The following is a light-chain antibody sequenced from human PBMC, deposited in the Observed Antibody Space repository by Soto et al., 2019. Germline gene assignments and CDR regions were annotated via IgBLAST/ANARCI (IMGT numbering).Light chain of an antibody. CDR1: SSDVGSFSY. V-gene: IGLV2-14*01. J-gene: IGLJ1*01. CDR2: EVT. Sequence: QSVLTQPASVSGSPGQSITISCTATSSDVGSFSYVSWYQHHPGKAPKLMIYEVTSRPSGVSNRFSGSKSGNTASLTISGLQAEDEADYYCVSYATSTTLYVFGSGTKVTVL. CDR3: VSYATSTTLYV.